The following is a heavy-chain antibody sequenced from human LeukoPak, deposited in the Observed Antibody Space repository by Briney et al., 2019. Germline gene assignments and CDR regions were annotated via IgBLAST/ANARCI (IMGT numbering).Heavy chain of an antibody. V-gene: IGHV1-8*01. Sequence: ASVKVSCKASGYTFTSYDINWVRQATGQGLEWMGWMNPNSGNTGHAQKFQGRVTMTRNTSISTAYMELSSLRSEDTAVYYCATYSGYDPGPGYFDYWGQGTLVTVSS. D-gene: IGHD5-12*01. CDR1: GYTFTSYD. J-gene: IGHJ4*02. CDR2: MNPNSGNT. CDR3: ATYSGYDPGPGYFDY.